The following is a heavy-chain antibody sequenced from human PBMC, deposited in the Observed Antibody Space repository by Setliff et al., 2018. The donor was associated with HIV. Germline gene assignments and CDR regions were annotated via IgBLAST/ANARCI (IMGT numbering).Heavy chain of an antibody. D-gene: IGHD2-2*01. CDR1: NYTLINYG. V-gene: IGHV1-18*01. J-gene: IGHJ5*02. CDR2: IGSYSGYT. Sequence: ASVKVSCKASNYTLINYGVSWVRQAPGQGLEWMGWIGSYSGYTIYAQKFQDRLTMTTDTSTTTASMELRSPRSDDTAVYYCVRGHCNSDKCWYTWFDPRGQGTLVTVSS. CDR3: VRGHCNSDKCWYTWFDP.